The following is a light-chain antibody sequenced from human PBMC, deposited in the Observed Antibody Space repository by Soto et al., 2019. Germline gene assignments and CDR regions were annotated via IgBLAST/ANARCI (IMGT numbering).Light chain of an antibody. Sequence: ALAQPASVSGSPGQSITISCTGTSSDVGGYNYVSWYQQHPGIAPKLMIYEVSNRPSGVSNRFSGSKSGNTASLTISGLQAEDEADYYCSSYTSSSTYVFGTGTKVT. CDR2: EVS. V-gene: IGLV2-14*01. J-gene: IGLJ1*01. CDR3: SSYTSSSTYV. CDR1: SSDVGGYNY.